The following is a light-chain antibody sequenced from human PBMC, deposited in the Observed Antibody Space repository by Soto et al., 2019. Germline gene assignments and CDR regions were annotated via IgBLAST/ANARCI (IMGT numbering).Light chain of an antibody. CDR2: AAS. V-gene: IGKV1-12*01. CDR1: QGIRRS. J-gene: IGKJ5*01. Sequence: DIQLTQSPSFLSASVGDRVTISWQAIQGIRRSLAWYQQKPGKAPKLLIYAASSLQSGVPSRFSGSGFGTDFTLTISSLQPEDSEIYYCQQADTFPLTFGQGTRGEIK. CDR3: QQADTFPLT.